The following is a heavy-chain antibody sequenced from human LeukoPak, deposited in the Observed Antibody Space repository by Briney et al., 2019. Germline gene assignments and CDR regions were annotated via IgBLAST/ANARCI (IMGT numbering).Heavy chain of an antibody. V-gene: IGHV1-69*13. Sequence: SVKVSCKASGGTFSSYAIGWVRQAPGQGLEWMGGIIPIFGTANYAQKFQGRVTITADESTSTAYMELSSLRSEDTAVYYCARDHEPAWAGRGMWYWGQGTLVTVSS. CDR2: IIPIFGTA. J-gene: IGHJ4*02. CDR1: GGTFSSYA. D-gene: IGHD1-1*01. CDR3: ARDHEPAWAGRGMWY.